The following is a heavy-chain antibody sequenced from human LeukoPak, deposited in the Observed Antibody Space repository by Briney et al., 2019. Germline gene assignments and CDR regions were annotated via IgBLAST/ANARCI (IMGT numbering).Heavy chain of an antibody. J-gene: IGHJ3*02. CDR1: GGSISSGGYS. Sequence: SETLSLTCAVSGGSISSGGYSWSWIRQPPGKGLEWIGYIYHSGSTYYNPSLKSQVTISVDRSKNQFSLKLSSVTAADTAVYYCARGGGIYCGGDCYSRGDAFDIWGQGTMVTVSS. CDR3: ARGGGIYCGGDCYSRGDAFDI. CDR2: IYHSGST. V-gene: IGHV4-30-2*01. D-gene: IGHD2-21*02.